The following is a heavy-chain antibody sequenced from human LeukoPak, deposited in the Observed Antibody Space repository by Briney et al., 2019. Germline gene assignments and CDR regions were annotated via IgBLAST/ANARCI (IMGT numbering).Heavy chain of an antibody. CDR2: ISSSGSPI. J-gene: IGHJ4*02. CDR1: GFTFNTYS. D-gene: IGHD6-6*01. CDR3: ATSGAVRKYYFDY. V-gene: IGHV3-48*01. Sequence: GGSLRLSCAASGFTFNTYSMNWVRQAPGKGLEWISYISSSGSPIYYADSVKGRFTISRDDANDSLYLQMNSLRAEDTAVYYCATSGAVRKYYFDYWGQGTLVSVSS.